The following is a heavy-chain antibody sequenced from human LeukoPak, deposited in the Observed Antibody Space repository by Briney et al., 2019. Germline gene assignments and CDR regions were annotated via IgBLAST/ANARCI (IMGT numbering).Heavy chain of an antibody. CDR2: ISWDSGSI. J-gene: IGHJ3*02. D-gene: IGHD4-23*01. V-gene: IGHV3-9*01. CDR3: AKDMEYGGNSNAFDI. Sequence: QAGGSLRLSCAASGFSFDDYAMHWVRQAPGKGLEWVSRISWDSGSIGYADAVKGRFTISRDNAKNSLYLQMNSLRAGDTAFYYCAKDMEYGGNSNAFDIWGHGTLVTVSS. CDR1: GFSFDDYA.